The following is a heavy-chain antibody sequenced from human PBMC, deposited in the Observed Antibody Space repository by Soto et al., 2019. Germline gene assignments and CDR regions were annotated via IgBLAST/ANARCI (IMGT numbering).Heavy chain of an antibody. Sequence: GGSLRPSCAASGFTFSSYSMKWVRQAPGEGLEWVSSISSSSSYIYYADSVKGRFTISRDNAKNSLYLKMNSLRAEDTAVYYCASGSAFDIWGQGTMVTVSS. CDR2: ISSSSSYI. CDR1: GFTFSSYS. V-gene: IGHV3-21*01. D-gene: IGHD3-10*01. J-gene: IGHJ3*02. CDR3: ASGSAFDI.